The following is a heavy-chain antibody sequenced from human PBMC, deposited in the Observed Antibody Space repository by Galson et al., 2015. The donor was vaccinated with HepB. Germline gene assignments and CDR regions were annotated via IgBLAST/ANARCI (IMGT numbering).Heavy chain of an antibody. CDR2: FDPEDGET. J-gene: IGHJ6*02. Sequence: SVKVSCKVSGYTLTELSMHWVRQAPGKGLEWMGGFDPEDGETIYSQKFQGRVTMTEDTSTDTAYMELSSLRSEDTAVYYCAIDSPTYYFGSGSRHYAMDVWGQGTTVTVSS. CDR3: AIDSPTYYFGSGSRHYAMDV. CDR1: GYTLTELS. V-gene: IGHV1-24*01. D-gene: IGHD3-10*01.